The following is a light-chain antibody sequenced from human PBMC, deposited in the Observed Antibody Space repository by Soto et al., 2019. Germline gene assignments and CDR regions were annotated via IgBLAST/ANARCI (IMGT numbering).Light chain of an antibody. V-gene: IGKV3-20*01. CDR2: GAS. CDR1: QSISGSY. Sequence: EIVLTQSPGTLSLSPGERATLSCRASQSISGSYLAWYQQKPGQAPRLLIYGASSRAAGFPDRFSGSGSETDFTLTISRLEPEDFAVYYCQQYGGSPWTFGQGTKVDIK. J-gene: IGKJ1*01. CDR3: QQYGGSPWT.